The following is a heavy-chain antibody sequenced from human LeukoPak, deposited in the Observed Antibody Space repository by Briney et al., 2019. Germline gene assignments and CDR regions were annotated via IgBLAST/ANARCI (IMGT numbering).Heavy chain of an antibody. D-gene: IGHD5-12*01. CDR2: IKGDGSEK. V-gene: IGHV3-7*02. Sequence: PGGSLRLSCAASGVTISSYWMTWVRQAPGRGLEWVANIKGDGSEKYYADSVRGEFTISRDNTKNSLYLQMNSLRAEDKAVYYCAMFGLVAAIDSWGQGTLVTVSS. J-gene: IGHJ4*02. CDR1: GVTISSYW. CDR3: AMFGLVAAIDS.